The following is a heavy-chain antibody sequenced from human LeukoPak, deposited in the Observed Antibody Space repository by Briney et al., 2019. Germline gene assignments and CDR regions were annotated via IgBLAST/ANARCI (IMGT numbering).Heavy chain of an antibody. Sequence: PGGSLRLSCAASGFTFSSYGMSWVRQAPGKGLEWVSAISGSGGSTYYADSVKGRFTISRDNSKNTLYLQMNSLRAEDTAVYYCAEKDRDYGGDYYYYYYMDVWGKGTTVTISS. V-gene: IGHV3-23*01. J-gene: IGHJ6*03. D-gene: IGHD4-23*01. CDR2: ISGSGGST. CDR3: AEKDRDYGGDYYYYYYMDV. CDR1: GFTFSSYG.